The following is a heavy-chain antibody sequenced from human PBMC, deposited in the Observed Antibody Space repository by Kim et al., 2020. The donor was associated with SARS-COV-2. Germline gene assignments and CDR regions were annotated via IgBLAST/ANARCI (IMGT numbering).Heavy chain of an antibody. Sequence: SVKVSCKASGGTFSSYAISWVRQAPGQGLEWMGGIIPIFGTANYAQKFQGRVTITADESTSTAYMELSSLRSEDTAVYYCARDLGRAGATNYYYYGMDVWGQGTTVTVSS. CDR3: ARDLGRAGATNYYYYGMDV. V-gene: IGHV1-69*13. J-gene: IGHJ6*02. CDR1: GGTFSSYA. D-gene: IGHD1-26*01. CDR2: IIPIFGTA.